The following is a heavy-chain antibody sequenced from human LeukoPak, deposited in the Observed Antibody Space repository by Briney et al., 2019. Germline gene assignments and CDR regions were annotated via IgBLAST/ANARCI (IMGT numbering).Heavy chain of an antibody. D-gene: IGHD5-12*01. Sequence: SVKVSCKXSGFTFTSSAMQWVQQARGQRLEWIGWIVVGSGNTNYAQKFQERVTITRDMSTSTAYMELSSLRSEDTAVYYCAADYPWEGGYVNWGQGTLVTVSS. V-gene: IGHV1-58*02. J-gene: IGHJ4*02. CDR2: IVVGSGNT. CDR1: GFTFTSSA. CDR3: AADYPWEGGYVN.